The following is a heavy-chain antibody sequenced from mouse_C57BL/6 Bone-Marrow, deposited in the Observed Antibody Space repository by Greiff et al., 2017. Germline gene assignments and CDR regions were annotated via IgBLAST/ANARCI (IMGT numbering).Heavy chain of an antibody. CDR3: ARWRLRRDYWYVDV. D-gene: IGHD1-2*01. J-gene: IGHJ1*03. V-gene: IGHV1-75*01. Sequence: VKLVESGPELVKPGASVKISCKASGYTFTDYYINWVKQRPGQGLEWIGWIFPGSGNTYYNETFKGKATLTVDKSSSTAYMLLSSLTSEDSAVYFCARWRLRRDYWYVDVCGKGTTVTVSS. CDR1: GYTFTDYY. CDR2: IFPGSGNT.